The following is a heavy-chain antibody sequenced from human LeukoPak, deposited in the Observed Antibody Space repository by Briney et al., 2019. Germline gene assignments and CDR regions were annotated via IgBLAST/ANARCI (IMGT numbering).Heavy chain of an antibody. J-gene: IGHJ4*02. CDR3: ARRGGGSSGSDY. CDR2: INPNSGGT. V-gene: IGHV1-2*02. D-gene: IGHD2-15*01. CDR1: GYTFTSYY. Sequence: ASVKVSCKASGYTFTSYYMHWVRQAPGQGLEWMGWINPNSGGTNYAQKFQGRVTMTRDTSISTAYMELSRLRSDDTAVYYCARRGGGSSGSDYWGQGTLVTVSS.